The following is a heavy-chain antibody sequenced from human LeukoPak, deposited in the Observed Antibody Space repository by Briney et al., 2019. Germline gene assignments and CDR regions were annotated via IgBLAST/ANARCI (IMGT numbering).Heavy chain of an antibody. Sequence: ASVKVSCKASGYSFTSHYMHWVRQAPGQGPEWLGLINPSGSSTLYAQKFQGRVTMTRDMSTATDYMELSSLRSEDTAVYYCASGSPGLTAPLDYWGQGTLVTVSS. V-gene: IGHV1-46*01. CDR1: GYSFTSHY. CDR3: ASGSPGLTAPLDY. J-gene: IGHJ4*02. D-gene: IGHD1-14*01. CDR2: INPSGSST.